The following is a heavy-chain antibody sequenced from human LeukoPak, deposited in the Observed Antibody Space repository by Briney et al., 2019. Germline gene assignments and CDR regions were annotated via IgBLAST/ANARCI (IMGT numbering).Heavy chain of an antibody. D-gene: IGHD6-6*01. J-gene: IGHJ4*02. CDR1: GGSISSGGYS. V-gene: IGHV4-30-2*01. CDR3: ASYSSSARSFDY. CDR2: IYHSGST. Sequence: SETLSLTCAVSGGSISSGGYSWSWIRQPPGKGLEWIGYIYHSGSTYYNPSLKSRVTISVDRSKHQFSLKLRSVTAADTAVYYCASYSSSARSFDYWGQGTLVTVSS.